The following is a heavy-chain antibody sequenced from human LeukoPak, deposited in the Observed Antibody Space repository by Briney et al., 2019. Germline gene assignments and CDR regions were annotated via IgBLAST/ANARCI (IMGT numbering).Heavy chain of an antibody. V-gene: IGHV4-4*02. Sequence: SETLSLTCAVSGGSISSSNWWSWVRQPPGEGLEWIGEIYHSGSTNYNPSLKSRVIISIDKSKNQFSLKLSSVTAADTAVYYCARYRGGSGYHFDYWGQGTLVTVSS. D-gene: IGHD5-12*01. CDR2: IYHSGST. CDR1: GGSISSSNW. CDR3: ARYRGGSGYHFDY. J-gene: IGHJ4*02.